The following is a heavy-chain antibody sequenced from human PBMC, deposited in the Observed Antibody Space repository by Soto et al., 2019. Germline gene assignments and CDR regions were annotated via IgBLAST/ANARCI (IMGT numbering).Heavy chain of an antibody. CDR2: IYYSGST. CDR1: GDSISSSRYY. J-gene: IGHJ4*02. V-gene: IGHV4-39*01. D-gene: IGHD6-13*01. CDR3: ARLQLAPPDY. Sequence: SETLSLTCTVSGDSISSSRYYWGWIRQPPGKGLEWIATIYYSGSTYNNPSLKSRVTISLDMSKNQFSLKLSSVTAADTAVHYCARLQLAPPDYWGQGTLVTVSS.